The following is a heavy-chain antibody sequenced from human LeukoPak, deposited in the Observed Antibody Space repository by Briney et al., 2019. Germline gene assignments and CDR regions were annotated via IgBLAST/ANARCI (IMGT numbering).Heavy chain of an antibody. CDR3: AGGGYCSGGTCYSSNWFVP. J-gene: IGHJ5*02. CDR1: GGSVSSGSYY. D-gene: IGHD2-15*01. V-gene: IGHV4-61*01. CDR2: IYSSGAT. Sequence: SETLSLTCSVSGGSVSSGSYYWSWIRQPPGKGLGWIGYIYSSGATKYNPSLESRVTISFDTSKNQFSLRLSSVTTADTAVYYCAGGGYCSGGTCYSSNWFVPWGQGTLVTVSS.